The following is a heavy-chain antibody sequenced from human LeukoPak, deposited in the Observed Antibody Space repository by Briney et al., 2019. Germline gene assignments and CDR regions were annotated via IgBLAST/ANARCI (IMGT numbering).Heavy chain of an antibody. J-gene: IGHJ4*02. V-gene: IGHV1-18*01. Sequence: ASVRVSCRASGYPFTRYGISWVRQAPGQGLEWIGWISGSNGNTKYTLKLQGRVTMTADTSTGTAYMDLTNLRFDDTAVYFCARSGRGTYYYFDLWGQGTLVTVSS. D-gene: IGHD1-26*01. CDR2: ISGSNGNT. CDR1: GYPFTRYG. CDR3: ARSGRGTYYYFDL.